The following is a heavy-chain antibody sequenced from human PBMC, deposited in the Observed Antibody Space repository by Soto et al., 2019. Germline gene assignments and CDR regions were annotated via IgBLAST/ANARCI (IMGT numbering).Heavy chain of an antibody. Sequence: PSETLSLTCAVYGGSFSGYYWSWIRQPPGKGLEWIGEINHSVSTNYNPSLKSRVTISVDTSKNQFSLKLSSVTAADTAVYYCARGASSGWFFRPRFDYWGQGTLVTVS. CDR2: INHSVST. D-gene: IGHD6-19*01. CDR3: ARGASSGWFFRPRFDY. V-gene: IGHV4-34*01. J-gene: IGHJ4*02. CDR1: GGSFSGYY.